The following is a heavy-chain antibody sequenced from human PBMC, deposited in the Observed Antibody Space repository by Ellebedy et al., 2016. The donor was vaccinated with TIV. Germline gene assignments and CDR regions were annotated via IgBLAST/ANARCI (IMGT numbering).Heavy chain of an antibody. V-gene: IGHV3-74*01. J-gene: IGHJ6*02. CDR1: GFTFSSYW. Sequence: GESLKISCAASGFTFSSYWMHWVRQAPGKGPVWVSRINSDGSSTSYADSVKGRFTISRDNSKNTLYLQMNSLRAEDTAVYYCASAVVYYYYYGIDVWGQGTTVTVSS. D-gene: IGHD6-19*01. CDR2: INSDGSST. CDR3: ASAVVYYYYYGIDV.